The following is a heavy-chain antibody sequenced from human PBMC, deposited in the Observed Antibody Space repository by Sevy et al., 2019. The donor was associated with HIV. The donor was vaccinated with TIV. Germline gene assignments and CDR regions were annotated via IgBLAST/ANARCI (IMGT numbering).Heavy chain of an antibody. V-gene: IGHV1-2*02. J-gene: IGHJ6*02. D-gene: IGHD6-19*01. CDR3: ARDHERIAVADLYYYYGMDV. Sequence: ASVKVSCKASGYTFTGHYMHWVRQAPGQGLEWMGWLNPNSGGTNYAQKFQGRVTMTRDTSISTAYMELSRLRSDDTAVYYCARDHERIAVADLYYYYGMDVWGQGTTVTVSS. CDR2: LNPNSGGT. CDR1: GYTFTGHY.